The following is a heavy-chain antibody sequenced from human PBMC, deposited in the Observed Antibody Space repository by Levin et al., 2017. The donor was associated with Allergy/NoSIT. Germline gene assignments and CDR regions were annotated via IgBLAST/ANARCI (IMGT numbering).Heavy chain of an antibody. V-gene: IGHV3-21*01. J-gene: IGHJ6*02. CDR2: ISSSSSYI. D-gene: IGHD1-7*01. CDR3: ARDTEELYGMDV. CDR1: GFTFSSYS. Sequence: KAGGSLRLSCAASGFTFSSYSMNWVRQAPGKGLEWVSSISSSSSYIYYADSVKGRFTISRDNAKNSLYLQMNSLRAEDTAVYYCARDTEELYGMDVWGQGTTVTVSS.